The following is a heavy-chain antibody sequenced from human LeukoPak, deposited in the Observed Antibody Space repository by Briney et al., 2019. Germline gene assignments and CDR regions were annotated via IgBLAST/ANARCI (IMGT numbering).Heavy chain of an antibody. CDR2: IKSKTDGGTT. Sequence: GGSLRLSCAASGFTFSNAWMSWVRQAPGKGLEWVGRIKSKTDGGTTDYAAPVKGRFTISRDDSKNTLYLQMNSLRAEDTAVYYCARAQRYQDGFDIWGQGTMVTVSS. V-gene: IGHV3-15*05. D-gene: IGHD1-1*01. CDR3: ARAQRYQDGFDI. CDR1: GFTFSNAW. J-gene: IGHJ3*02.